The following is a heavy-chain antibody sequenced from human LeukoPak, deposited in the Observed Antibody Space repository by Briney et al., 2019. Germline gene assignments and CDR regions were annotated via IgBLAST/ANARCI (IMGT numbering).Heavy chain of an antibody. CDR2: ISGGAANT. D-gene: IGHD1-26*01. CDR1: GFTFSSYS. V-gene: IGHV3-23*01. Sequence: GGSLRLSCAASGFTFSSYSMNWVRQAPGKGLEWVSSISGGAANTWYADSVEGRFTISRDNSKDTLFLQMNSLRAEDTAVYYCAKVRGFGLVPNDYWGQGALVIVSS. CDR3: AKVRGFGLVPNDY. J-gene: IGHJ4*02.